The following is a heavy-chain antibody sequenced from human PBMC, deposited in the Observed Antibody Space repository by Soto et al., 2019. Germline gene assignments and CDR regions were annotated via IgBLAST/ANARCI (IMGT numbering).Heavy chain of an antibody. Sequence: GGSLRLSCAASGFTFSSYSMNWVRQAPGSGPEWVSYISSSSSTIYYADSVKGRFTISRDNAKNSLYLQMNSLRAEDTAVYYCARDRHDYGDPNYYYYYMDVWGKGTTVTVSS. CDR3: ARDRHDYGDPNYYYYYMDV. CDR2: ISSSSSTI. J-gene: IGHJ6*03. D-gene: IGHD4-17*01. CDR1: GFTFSSYS. V-gene: IGHV3-48*01.